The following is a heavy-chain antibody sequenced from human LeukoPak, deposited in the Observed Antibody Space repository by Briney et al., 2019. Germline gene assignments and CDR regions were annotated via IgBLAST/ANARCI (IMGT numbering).Heavy chain of an antibody. CDR1: GGSFSGYY. CDR2: INHSGST. J-gene: IGHJ4*02. V-gene: IGHV4-34*01. D-gene: IGHD6-13*01. CDR3: ARGSNSTNYFDY. Sequence: SETLSLTCAVYGGSFSGYYWSWIRQPPGQGLEWNGEINHSGSTNCNSSLKSRVTISVDTSKNQFSLKLSSVTAADTAVYCCARGSNSTNYFDYWGQGTLVTVSS.